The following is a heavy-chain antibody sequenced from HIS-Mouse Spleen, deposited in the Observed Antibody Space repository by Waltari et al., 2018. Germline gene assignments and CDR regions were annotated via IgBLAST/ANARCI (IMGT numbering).Heavy chain of an antibody. CDR3: ARSPGIAAAGTDY. D-gene: IGHD6-13*01. J-gene: IGHJ4*02. V-gene: IGHV3-21*01. Sequence: VSSISSSSSYIYYADSVKGRFTISRDNAKNSLYLQMNSLRAEDTAVYYCARSPGIAAAGTDYWGQGTLVTVSS. CDR2: ISSSSSYI.